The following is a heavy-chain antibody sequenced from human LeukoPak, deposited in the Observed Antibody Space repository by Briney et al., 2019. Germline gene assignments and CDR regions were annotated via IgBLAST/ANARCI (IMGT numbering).Heavy chain of an antibody. J-gene: IGHJ4*02. CDR3: AKNRAWLRSYYFDY. D-gene: IGHD5-12*01. Sequence: GGSLRLSCVASGFTFSSYAMSWVRQAPGKGLEWVSAISGSGGSTYYADSVKGRFTISRDNSKNTLYLQMNSLRAEDTAVYYCAKNRAWLRSYYFDYWGQGTLVTVSS. CDR2: ISGSGGST. CDR1: GFTFSSYA. V-gene: IGHV3-23*01.